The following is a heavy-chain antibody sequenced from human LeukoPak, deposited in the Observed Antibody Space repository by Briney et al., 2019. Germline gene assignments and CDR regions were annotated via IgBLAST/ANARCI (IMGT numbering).Heavy chain of an antibody. CDR2: ISFDGSNK. D-gene: IGHD3-9*01. J-gene: IGHJ4*02. V-gene: IGHV3-30*03. CDR3: VRDQYLNVMTGFDD. Sequence: GGSLRLSCAASGFTFSNSQAPGKGLEWVAVISFDGSNKYYADSVKGRFTISRDNSKNTLYLQLNSLRPDDTAVYYCVRDQYLNVMTGFDDWGQGTLVTVSS. CDR1: GFTFSNS.